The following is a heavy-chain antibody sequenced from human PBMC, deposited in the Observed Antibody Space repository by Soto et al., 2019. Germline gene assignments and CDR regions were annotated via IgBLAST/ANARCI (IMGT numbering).Heavy chain of an antibody. V-gene: IGHV4-59*12. CDR3: ARSITP. J-gene: IGHJ4*02. CDR2: IYYSGST. CDR1: GGSISSYY. D-gene: IGHD2-15*01. Sequence: SETLSLTCTVSGGSISSYYWSWIRQPPGKGLEWIGYIYYSGSTNYNPSLKSRVTISVDTSKNQFSLKLSSVTAADTAVYYCARSITPWGQGTLVTVSS.